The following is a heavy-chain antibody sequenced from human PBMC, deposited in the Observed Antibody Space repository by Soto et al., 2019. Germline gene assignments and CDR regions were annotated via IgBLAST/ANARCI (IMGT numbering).Heavy chain of an antibody. CDR1: GYTFTSYA. V-gene: IGHV1-3*01. J-gene: IGHJ4*02. CDR2: INAGNGNT. Sequence: ASVKVSCKASGYTFTSYAMHWVRQAPEQRLEWMGWINAGNGNTKYSQKFQGRVTITRDTSASTAYMELSSLRSEDTAVYYCARNWRSTSLITEGFDYWGQGTLVTVSS. D-gene: IGHD2-2*01. CDR3: ARNWRSTSLITEGFDY.